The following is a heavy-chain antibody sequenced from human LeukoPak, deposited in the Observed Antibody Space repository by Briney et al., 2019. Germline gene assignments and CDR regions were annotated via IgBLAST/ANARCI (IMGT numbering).Heavy chain of an antibody. D-gene: IGHD3-10*01. CDR3: VKVYGAGSYGAFDM. CDR1: GFTFDDYA. Sequence: PGRSLRLSCAASGFTFDDYAMHWVRQFPGKGLEWVSGISWDSGSIGYADSVKGRFTIFRDNAKNSLYLQMSSLRVEDTALYYCVKVYGAGSYGAFDMWGQGTMVTVSS. CDR2: ISWDSGSI. J-gene: IGHJ3*02. V-gene: IGHV3-9*01.